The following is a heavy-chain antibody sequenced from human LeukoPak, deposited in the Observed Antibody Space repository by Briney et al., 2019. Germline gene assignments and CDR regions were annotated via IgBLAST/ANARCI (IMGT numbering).Heavy chain of an antibody. CDR2: IGVSGET. CDR1: GFTFIMSE. Sequence: GGSLRLSCAAPGFTFIMSEMHGVPQSTGKGLEWVSVIGVSGETYYSASVKGRFLISRESAKNSVDLQMNSLSPGDTAVYYCARLSITMRHWDVWGQGTSVTVSS. J-gene: IGHJ6*02. CDR3: ARLSITMRHWDV. V-gene: IGHV3-13*01. D-gene: IGHD3-22*01.